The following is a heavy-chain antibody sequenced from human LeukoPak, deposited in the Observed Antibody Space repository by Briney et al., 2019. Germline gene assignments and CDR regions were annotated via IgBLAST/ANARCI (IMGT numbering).Heavy chain of an antibody. CDR3: ARGADYGDSVDY. D-gene: IGHD4-17*01. Sequence: PSETLSLTCTVSGGSISSGGYYWSWIRQHPGKGLEWSGYIYYSGSTYYNPSLKSRVTISVDASKNQFSLKLSSVTAADTAVYYCARGADYGDSVDYWGQGTLVTVSS. CDR2: IYYSGST. CDR1: GGSISSGGYY. V-gene: IGHV4-31*03. J-gene: IGHJ4*02.